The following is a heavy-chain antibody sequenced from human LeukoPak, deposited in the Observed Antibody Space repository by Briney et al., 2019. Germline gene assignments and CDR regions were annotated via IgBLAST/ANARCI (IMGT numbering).Heavy chain of an antibody. CDR3: ARGADSSGYYSIFYFDY. J-gene: IGHJ4*02. D-gene: IGHD3-22*01. CDR2: IYYSGST. CDR1: GGSISSYY. V-gene: IGHV4-59*01. Sequence: SETLSLTCTVSGGSISSYYWNWIRQPPGKGLEWIGYIYYSGSTNYNPSLKSRITISVDTSKNQFSLKLSSVTAADTAVYYCARGADSSGYYSIFYFDYWGQGTLVTVSS.